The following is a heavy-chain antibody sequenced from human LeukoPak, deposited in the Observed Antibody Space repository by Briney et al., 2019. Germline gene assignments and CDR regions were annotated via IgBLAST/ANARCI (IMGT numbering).Heavy chain of an antibody. D-gene: IGHD6-13*01. CDR2: MNPNSGNT. V-gene: IGHV1-8*01. CDR3: ARGWRNSSSWRRRYYYYGMDV. J-gene: IGHJ6*02. Sequence: ASVKVSCKASGYTFTSYDIHWVRQATGQGLAWMGWMNPNSGNTGYAQKFQGRVTMTRNTSISTAYMELSSLRSEDTAVYYCARGWRNSSSWRRRYYYYGMDVWGQGTTVTVSS. CDR1: GYTFTSYD.